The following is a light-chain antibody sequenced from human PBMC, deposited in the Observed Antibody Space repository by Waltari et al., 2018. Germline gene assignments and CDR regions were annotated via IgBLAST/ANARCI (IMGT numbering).Light chain of an antibody. CDR2: KDS. CDR1: ALPKQY. J-gene: IGLJ2*01. Sequence: SYELTQPPPVSVSPGQTARITCSGAALPKQYAYWYQQKPGQAPVLVIYKDSERPSWLPERFSGSSSGTTVTLTISGFQAEDEADYYCQSADSSGTYVVFGGGTKLTVL. CDR3: QSADSSGTYVV. V-gene: IGLV3-25*03.